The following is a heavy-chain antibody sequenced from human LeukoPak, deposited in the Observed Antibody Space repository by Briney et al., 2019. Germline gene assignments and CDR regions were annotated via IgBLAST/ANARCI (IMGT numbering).Heavy chain of an antibody. Sequence: GGSLRLSCAASGFTFSSYAMHWVRQAPGKGLEWVAVISYDGSNKYYADSVKGRFTISRDNSKNTLYLQMNSLRAEDTAVYYCARPFYESSAYTDAFDIWGQGTVVTVSS. CDR1: GFTFSSYA. V-gene: IGHV3-30-3*01. J-gene: IGHJ3*02. D-gene: IGHD3-22*01. CDR3: ARPFYESSAYTDAFDI. CDR2: ISYDGSNK.